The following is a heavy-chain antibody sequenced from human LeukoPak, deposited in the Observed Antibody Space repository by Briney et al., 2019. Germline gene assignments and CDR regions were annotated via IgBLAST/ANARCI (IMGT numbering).Heavy chain of an antibody. CDR3: ARGEWLRYGYYYGMDV. D-gene: IGHD5-12*01. CDR1: GGSIRSYY. Sequence: MTSETLSLTCTVSGGSIRSYYWSWIRQPAGKGLEWIGRIYTSGSTNYNPSLKSRVTMSVDTSKNQFSLKLSSVTAADTAVYYCARGEWLRYGYYYGMDVWGQGTTVTVSS. J-gene: IGHJ6*02. CDR2: IYTSGST. V-gene: IGHV4-4*07.